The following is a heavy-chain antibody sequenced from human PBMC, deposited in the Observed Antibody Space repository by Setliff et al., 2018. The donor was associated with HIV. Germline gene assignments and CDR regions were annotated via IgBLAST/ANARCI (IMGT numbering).Heavy chain of an antibody. CDR2: INQDGRQK. Sequence: PGESLKISCGASEFTFNTYWMAWVRQAPGKGLEWVANINQDGRQKYYVGSARGRFTISRENANNSLYLQMNSLRAEDTAVYYCARGHPNWQSLSYYFDYWGHGTLVTVSS. V-gene: IGHV3-7*03. D-gene: IGHD7-27*01. CDR1: EFTFNTYW. CDR3: ARGHPNWQSLSYYFDY. J-gene: IGHJ4*01.